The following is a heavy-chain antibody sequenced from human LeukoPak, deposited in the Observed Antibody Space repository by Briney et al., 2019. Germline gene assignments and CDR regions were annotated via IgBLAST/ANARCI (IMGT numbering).Heavy chain of an antibody. CDR2: INHSGST. D-gene: IGHD3-10*01. V-gene: IGHV4-34*01. J-gene: IGHJ4*02. CDR1: GGSFSGYY. Sequence: NPSETLSLTCAVYGGSFSGYYWSWIRQPPGKGLEWIGEINHSGSTNYNPSLKSRVTISVDTSKNQFSLKLSSVTAADTAVYYCARGARPSRITMVRGVTFDYWGQGTLVTVSS. CDR3: ARGARPSRITMVRGVTFDY.